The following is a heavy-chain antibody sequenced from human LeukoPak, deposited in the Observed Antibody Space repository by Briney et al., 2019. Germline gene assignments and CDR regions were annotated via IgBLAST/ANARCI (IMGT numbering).Heavy chain of an antibody. Sequence: SETLSLTCSVSGDSINGYSWSWIRQPPGKGLEWIGYIYYSGDTSYNPSLKNRVSVSVDTSKNQFSLKLSSVTAADTAVYYCARGGYYGSGNDFRFDPWGQGTLVTVSS. CDR2: IYYSGDT. V-gene: IGHV4-59*01. CDR1: GDSINGYS. D-gene: IGHD3-10*01. CDR3: ARGGYYGSGNDFRFDP. J-gene: IGHJ5*02.